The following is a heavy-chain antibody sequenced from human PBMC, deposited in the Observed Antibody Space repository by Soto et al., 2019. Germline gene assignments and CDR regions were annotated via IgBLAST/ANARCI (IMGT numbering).Heavy chain of an antibody. CDR2: ISYDGSNK. Sequence: QVQLVESGGGVVQPGRSLRLSCAASGFTFSSYGMHWVRQAPGKGLEWVAVISYDGSNKYYADSVKGRFTISRDNSKNTLYLQMSSLRAEDTAVYYCAKTKSEVTRRYYCYYGMDVWGQGTTVTVSS. CDR3: AKTKSEVTRRYYCYYGMDV. CDR1: GFTFSSYG. J-gene: IGHJ6*02. V-gene: IGHV3-30*18. D-gene: IGHD2-21*02.